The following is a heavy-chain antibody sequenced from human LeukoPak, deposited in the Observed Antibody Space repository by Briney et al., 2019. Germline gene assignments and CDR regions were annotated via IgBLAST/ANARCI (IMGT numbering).Heavy chain of an antibody. CDR2: IIPIFGTA. D-gene: IGHD1-26*01. CDR3: ADSGSYYL. J-gene: IGHJ4*02. Sequence: GASVKVSCKXSGGTFSSYAISWVRQAPGQGLERMGGIIPIFGTANYAQKFQGRVTITADESTSTAYMELSSLRSEDTAVYYCADSGSYYLWGQGTLVTVSS. V-gene: IGHV1-69*13. CDR1: GGTFSSYA.